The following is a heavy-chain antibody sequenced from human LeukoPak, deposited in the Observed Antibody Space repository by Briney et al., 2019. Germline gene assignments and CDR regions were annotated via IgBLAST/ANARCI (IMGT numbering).Heavy chain of an antibody. J-gene: IGHJ4*02. V-gene: IGHV3-74*01. Sequence: PGGSLRLSCVASGFTFSSSWIHWVRQVPGKGLVWVSRLNTDGSNTAYADSVEGRFTLSSGNAKNTVYLQMNSLRAEDTGVYYCARGAIAPDNWGQGTLVIVSS. D-gene: IGHD2-21*01. CDR3: ARGAIAPDN. CDR1: GFTFSSSW. CDR2: LNTDGSNT.